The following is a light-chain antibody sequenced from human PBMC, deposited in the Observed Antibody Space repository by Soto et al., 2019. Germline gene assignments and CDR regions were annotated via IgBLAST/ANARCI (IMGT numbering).Light chain of an antibody. CDR3: QQVYSISPT. CDR1: QNIRTY. CDR2: AAS. Sequence: DIQMTQSPSSLSASVGDRVTLTCRASQNIRTYLSWYQQKPGKAPTLLIYAASSLQSGVPSRFRGSGSETDFPLTISSLQPEVFATYYCQQVYSISPTFGPGTKVEI. J-gene: IGKJ1*01. V-gene: IGKV1-39*01.